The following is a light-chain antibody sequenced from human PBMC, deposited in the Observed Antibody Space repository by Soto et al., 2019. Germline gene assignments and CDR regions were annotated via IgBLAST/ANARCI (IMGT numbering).Light chain of an antibody. CDR3: HQYTHWHT. CDR2: DAS. J-gene: IGKJ2*01. CDR1: QSANNN. Sequence: EIVLTQSPATLSASPGERATLSCRASQSANNNLAWYQQKAGQSPRLLIYDASTRAPGVPARFSGSGFGTEFALIISSLQSEDLAVYQRHQYTHWHTFGRGTKLEIK. V-gene: IGKV3-15*01.